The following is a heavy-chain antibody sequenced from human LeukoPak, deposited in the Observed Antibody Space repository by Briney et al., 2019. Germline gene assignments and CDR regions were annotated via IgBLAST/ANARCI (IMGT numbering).Heavy chain of an antibody. J-gene: IGHJ4*02. D-gene: IGHD1-1*01. Sequence: GGSLRLSCAASGFTFSSYGMHWVRQAPGKGPEWVAFIRYDGSNKYYADSVKGRFTISRDNSKNTLYLQMNSLRAEDTAVYYCAKGRGYLPAHWGQGTLVTVSS. CDR3: AKGRGYLPAH. V-gene: IGHV3-30*02. CDR1: GFTFSSYG. CDR2: IRYDGSNK.